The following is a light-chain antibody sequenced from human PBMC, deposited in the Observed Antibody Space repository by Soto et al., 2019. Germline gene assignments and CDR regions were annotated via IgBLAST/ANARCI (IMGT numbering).Light chain of an antibody. CDR3: SSYRSSSPDV. Sequence: QSALTQPASVSGSPGQSIAISCTGTSSDVGCYNYVSCYQQHPAKAHILMVYGVSNRPEGVSNRFSGSKSGNTASLTISGLQAEDEADYYCSSYRSSSPDVFCTGTKVTVL. CDR1: SSDVGCYNY. V-gene: IGLV2-14*01. J-gene: IGLJ1*01. CDR2: GVS.